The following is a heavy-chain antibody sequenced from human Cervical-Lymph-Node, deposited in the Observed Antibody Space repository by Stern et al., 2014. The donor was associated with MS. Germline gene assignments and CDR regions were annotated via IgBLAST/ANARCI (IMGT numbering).Heavy chain of an antibody. CDR3: VTPSTVAVGIMDV. CDR1: GGTFSGQA. D-gene: IGHD4-23*01. Sequence: VQLVESGTEVKKPGSSVKVSCKASGGTFSGQALNWVRQAPGQGLEWMGGIIPILATPNYARKFQERVTITADASTTTVYMELGSLTSDDTAVYYCVTPSTVAVGIMDVWGQGTTVTVSS. V-gene: IGHV1-69*01. J-gene: IGHJ6*02. CDR2: IIPILATP.